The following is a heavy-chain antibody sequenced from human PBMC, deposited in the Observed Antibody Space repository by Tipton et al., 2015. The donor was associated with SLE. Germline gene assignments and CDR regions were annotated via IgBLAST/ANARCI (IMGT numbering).Heavy chain of an antibody. J-gene: IGHJ4*02. CDR1: GGSISSSSYY. CDR3: ARDEYRYDTTGYHLLGHFDF. V-gene: IGHV4-39*07. Sequence: TLSLTCTVSGGSISSSSYYWGWIRQPPGKGLEWIGSIYYSGSTYYNPSLKSRVTRSVDTSKNQFSLRLSSVTAADTAVYYCARDEYRYDTTGYHLLGHFDFWGQGTLVTVSS. D-gene: IGHD3-22*01. CDR2: IYYSGST.